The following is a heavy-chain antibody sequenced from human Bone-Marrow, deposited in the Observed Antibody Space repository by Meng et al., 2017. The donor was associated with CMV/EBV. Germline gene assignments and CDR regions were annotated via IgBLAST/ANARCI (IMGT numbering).Heavy chain of an antibody. J-gene: IGHJ6*02. CDR2: ISGSGDTI. V-gene: IGHV3-48*03. Sequence: GESLKISCAAPGFFFSTYEMNWVRQAPGKGLEWVSYISGSGDTIYYADSVKGRFTVSRDNAKKSLYLQMNSLKVEDTAVYYCAREQSGSGTYYFYGMAVWGQGTTVTVSS. D-gene: IGHD1-26*01. CDR1: GFFFSTYE. CDR3: AREQSGSGTYYFYGMAV.